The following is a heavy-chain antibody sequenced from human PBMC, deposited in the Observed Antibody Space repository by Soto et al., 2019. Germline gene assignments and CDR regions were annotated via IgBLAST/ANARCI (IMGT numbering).Heavy chain of an antibody. CDR2: IYYSGST. D-gene: IGHD3-10*01. CDR1: GGSISSGDYY. Sequence: PSETLSLTCTVSGGSISSGDYYWSWIRQPPGKGLEWIGNIYYSGSTYYNPSLKSRVTISVDTSKKQFPLKLSSVTAADTAVYYCARARYYRTGYLQHCGQGTLVTSP. V-gene: IGHV4-30-4*01. CDR3: ARARYYRTGYLQH. J-gene: IGHJ1*01.